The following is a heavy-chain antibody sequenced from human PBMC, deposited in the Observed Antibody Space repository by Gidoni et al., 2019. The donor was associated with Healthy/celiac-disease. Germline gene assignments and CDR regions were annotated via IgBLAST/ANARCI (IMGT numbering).Heavy chain of an antibody. J-gene: IGHJ4*02. CDR3: ATVTSNYGDSLFDY. V-gene: IGHV4-59*01. CDR1: GGSISSYY. CDR2: IYYSGST. D-gene: IGHD4-17*01. Sequence: QVQLQESGPGLVKPSETLSLTCTVSGGSISSYYWSWIRQPPGKGLEWIGYIYYSGSTNYNPSLKSRVTISVDTSKNQFSLKLSSVTAADTAVYYCATVTSNYGDSLFDYWGQGTLVTVSS.